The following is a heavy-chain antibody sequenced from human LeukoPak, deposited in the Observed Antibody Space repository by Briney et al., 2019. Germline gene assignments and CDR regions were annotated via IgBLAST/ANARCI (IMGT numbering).Heavy chain of an antibody. D-gene: IGHD5-12*01. CDR2: INPNSGGT. V-gene: IGHV1-2*02. Sequence: ASVKVSCKASGYTFTGYYMHWVRQAPGPGLEWMGWINPNSGGTNYAQKFQGRVTMTRDTSISTAYTELSRLRSDDTAVYYCATPERGYSGYDFGSWGQGTLVTVSS. CDR3: ATPERGYSGYDFGS. J-gene: IGHJ4*02. CDR1: GYTFTGYY.